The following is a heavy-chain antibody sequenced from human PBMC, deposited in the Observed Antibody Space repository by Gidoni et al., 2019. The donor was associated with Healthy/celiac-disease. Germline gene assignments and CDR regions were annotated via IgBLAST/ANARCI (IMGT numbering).Heavy chain of an antibody. CDR3: TPKVATRGFGY. J-gene: IGHJ4*02. D-gene: IGHD5-12*01. CDR1: GFPFSGSA. Sequence: EVQLVESWGGLVQPGGSLKLPCAASGFPFSGSAMHWGRQAPGKGLEWVGRIRSKANSYATAYAASVKGRFTISRDDSKNTAYLQMNSLKTEDTAVYYCTPKVATRGFGYWGQGTLVTVSS. CDR2: IRSKANSYAT. V-gene: IGHV3-73*02.